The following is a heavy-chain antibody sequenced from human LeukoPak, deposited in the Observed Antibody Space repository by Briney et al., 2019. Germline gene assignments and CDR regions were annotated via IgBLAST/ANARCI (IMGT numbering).Heavy chain of an antibody. CDR1: GFTFSSYA. CDR3: AKAGRYSGYDFFDY. Sequence: GSLRLSCAAPGFTFSSYAMSWVRQAPGKGLEWASAISGSGGSTYYADSVKGRFTISRDNSKNTLYLQMNSLRAEDTAVYYCAKAGRYSGYDFFDYWGQGTLVTVSS. CDR2: ISGSGGST. D-gene: IGHD5-12*01. J-gene: IGHJ4*02. V-gene: IGHV3-23*01.